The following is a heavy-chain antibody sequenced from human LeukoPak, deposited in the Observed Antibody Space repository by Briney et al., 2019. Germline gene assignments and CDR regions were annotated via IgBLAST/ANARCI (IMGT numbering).Heavy chain of an antibody. Sequence: SETLSLTCTVSGGSISSYYWSWIRQPAGKGLEWIGRIYTSGSTHYNPSLKSRVTISVDTSKNQVSLKLRSVTAADTAVCYCARTTEGYAGGPGYSYYYYMDVWGKGTTVTISS. J-gene: IGHJ6*03. CDR3: ARTTEGYAGGPGYSYYYYMDV. D-gene: IGHD5-12*01. V-gene: IGHV4-4*07. CDR1: GGSISSYY. CDR2: IYTSGST.